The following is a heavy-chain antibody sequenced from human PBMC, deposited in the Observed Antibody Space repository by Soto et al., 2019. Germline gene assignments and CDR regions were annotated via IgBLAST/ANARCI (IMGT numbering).Heavy chain of an antibody. J-gene: IGHJ5*02. V-gene: IGHV1-69*13. D-gene: IGHD6-13*01. CDR3: ARTENVYSSSWYWFDP. CDR2: IIPIFGTA. Sequence: SVKVSCTASGGTFSSYAISWVRQAPGQGLEWMGGIIPIFGTANYAQKFQGRVTITADESTSTAYMELSSLRSEDTAVYYCARTENVYSSSWYWFDPWGQGTLVTVSS. CDR1: GGTFSSYA.